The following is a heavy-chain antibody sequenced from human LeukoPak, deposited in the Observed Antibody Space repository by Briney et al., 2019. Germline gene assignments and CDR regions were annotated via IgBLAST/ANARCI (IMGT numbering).Heavy chain of an antibody. CDR1: GGSFSGYY. J-gene: IGHJ3*02. Sequence: SETLSGTCAVYGGSFSGYYWTWMRQPPGQGLEWIGEINHSGSTNYNPSLKSRVTISVDTSRNQFSLILTSVTAADTAVYFCARVRAAGSFDIWGQGTMVTVSS. V-gene: IGHV4-34*01. CDR2: INHSGST. CDR3: ARVRAAGSFDI.